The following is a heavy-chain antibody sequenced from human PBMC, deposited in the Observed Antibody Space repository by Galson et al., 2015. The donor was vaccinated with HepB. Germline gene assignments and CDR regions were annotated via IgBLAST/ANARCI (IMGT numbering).Heavy chain of an antibody. V-gene: IGHV1-46*01. CDR3: ARDWGVTYYYGSGSSYYFDY. J-gene: IGHJ4*02. D-gene: IGHD3-10*01. Sequence: SVKVSCKASGYTFTSYYMHWARQAPGQGLEWMGIINPSGGSTSYAQKFQGRVTMTRDTSTSTVYMELSSLRSEDTAVYYCARDWGVTYYYGSGSSYYFDYWGQGTLVTVSS. CDR2: INPSGGST. CDR1: GYTFTSYY.